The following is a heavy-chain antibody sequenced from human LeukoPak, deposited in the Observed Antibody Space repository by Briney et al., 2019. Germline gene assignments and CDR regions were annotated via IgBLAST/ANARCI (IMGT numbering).Heavy chain of an antibody. D-gene: IGHD2-15*01. CDR2: IAGADDVI. Sequence: PGGSLRLSCAVSGLTVCDYRVIWGRQAPEKRLEWVAVIAGADDVIPYADSVQGTFTISTANSKNTVYLQINSLRAEDTALYFCANYIQRPPGMDVWGQGTMVTVPS. V-gene: IGHV3-23*01. CDR3: ANYIQRPPGMDV. CDR1: GLTVCDYR. J-gene: IGHJ6*02.